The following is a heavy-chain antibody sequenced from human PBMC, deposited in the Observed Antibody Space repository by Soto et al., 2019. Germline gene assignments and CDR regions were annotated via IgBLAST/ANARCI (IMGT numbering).Heavy chain of an antibody. Sequence: PGGSLRLSCAASGFTFSSNAMSWVRQAPGKGLEWVSAISGSGGSTYYADSVKGRFTISRDNSKNTLYLQMNSLRAEDTAVYYCAKDQTPALDYYYYGMDVWGQGTTVTVSS. V-gene: IGHV3-23*01. CDR2: ISGSGGST. CDR1: GFTFSSNA. J-gene: IGHJ6*02. CDR3: AKDQTPALDYYYYGMDV.